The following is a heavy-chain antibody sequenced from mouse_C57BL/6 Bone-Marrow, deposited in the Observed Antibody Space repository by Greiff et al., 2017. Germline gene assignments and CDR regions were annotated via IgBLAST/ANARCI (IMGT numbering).Heavy chain of an antibody. Sequence: VQLQQSGAELVRPGASVKLSCTASGFNIKDDYMNWVKQRPEQGLEWIGWIDPENGDTEYASKFQGKATLTADTSSNTAYLQLSSLTSEDTAIYYWTCSFLWYSDYWGQGTTLPVSS. V-gene: IGHV14-4*01. CDR3: TCSFLWYSDY. CDR1: GFNIKDDY. J-gene: IGHJ2*01. CDR2: IDPENGDT. D-gene: IGHD2-1*01.